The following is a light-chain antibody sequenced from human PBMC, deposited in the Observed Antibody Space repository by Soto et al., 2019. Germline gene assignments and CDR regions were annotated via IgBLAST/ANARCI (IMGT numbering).Light chain of an antibody. Sequence: QPVLTQSSSASASLGSSVKLTCTLSSGHSSYIIAWHQQKPGKAPRYLMKLEGSGSYNKGSGVPDRFPGSSSGADRYLTISNLQFEDEADYYCETWDSNTRVFGGGTKLTVL. J-gene: IGLJ2*01. CDR2: LEGSGSY. V-gene: IGLV4-60*02. CDR3: ETWDSNTRV. CDR1: SGHSSYI.